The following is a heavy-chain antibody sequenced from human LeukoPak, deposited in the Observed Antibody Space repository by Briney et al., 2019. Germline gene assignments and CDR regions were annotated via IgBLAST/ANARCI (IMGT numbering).Heavy chain of an antibody. Sequence: GGSLRLSCAASAFTFRTYSMSWVRQAPGKGLEWVSSISSSGIYIYYADSVKGRFTISRDNAKNSLYLQMNSLRAEDTAVYYCAGDPYGDSSIDYWGQGTLVTVSS. CDR1: AFTFRTYS. CDR3: AGDPYGDSSIDY. V-gene: IGHV3-21*01. D-gene: IGHD4-17*01. J-gene: IGHJ4*02. CDR2: ISSSGIYI.